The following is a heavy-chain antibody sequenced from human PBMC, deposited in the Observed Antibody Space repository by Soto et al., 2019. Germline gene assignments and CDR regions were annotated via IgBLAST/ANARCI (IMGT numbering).Heavy chain of an antibody. V-gene: IGHV3-21*01. Sequence: EVQLVESGGGLVKPGGSLRLSCAASGFTFSSYSMNWVRQAPGKGLEWVSSISSSSSYIYYADSVKGRFTISRDNAKNSLYLQMNSLRAEDTAVYYCARGLVVLPNSFDYWGQGTLVTVSS. CDR3: ARGLVVLPNSFDY. CDR1: GFTFSSYS. D-gene: IGHD2-15*01. CDR2: ISSSSSYI. J-gene: IGHJ4*02.